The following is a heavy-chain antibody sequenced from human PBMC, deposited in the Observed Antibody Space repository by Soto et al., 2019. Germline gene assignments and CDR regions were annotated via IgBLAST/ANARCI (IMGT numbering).Heavy chain of an antibody. CDR2: ISGSGGST. CDR3: AKQDTIFGVVIGGLVDY. J-gene: IGHJ4*02. Sequence: ESGGGLVQPGGSLRLSCAASGFTFSSYAMSWVRQAPGKGLEWVSAISGSGGSTYYADSVKGRFTISRDNSKNTLYLQMNSLRAEDTAVYYCAKQDTIFGVVIGGLVDYWGQGTLVTVSS. CDR1: GFTFSSYA. D-gene: IGHD3-3*01. V-gene: IGHV3-23*01.